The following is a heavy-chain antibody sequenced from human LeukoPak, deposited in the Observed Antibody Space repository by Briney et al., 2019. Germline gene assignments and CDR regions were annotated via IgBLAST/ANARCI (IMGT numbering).Heavy chain of an antibody. D-gene: IGHD6-19*01. CDR3: ARETSGWWLDY. CDR1: GYTFTSYY. Sequence: ASVKVSCKASGYTFTSYYMHWVRQAPGQRLEWMGWISVYNGNTNYAQKLQGRVTLTTDTSTSTAYMELRSLRSDDTAVYYCARETSGWWLDYWGQGTLVTVSS. J-gene: IGHJ4*02. V-gene: IGHV1-18*04. CDR2: ISVYNGNT.